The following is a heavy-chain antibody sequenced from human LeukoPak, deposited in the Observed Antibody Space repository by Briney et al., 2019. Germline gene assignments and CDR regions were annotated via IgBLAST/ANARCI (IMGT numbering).Heavy chain of an antibody. J-gene: IGHJ4*02. CDR2: IYHSGST. Sequence: SETLSLTCTVSGGSISSSSYYWGWIRQPPGKGLEWIGSIYHSGSTYYNPSLKSRVTISVDTSKNQFSLKLSSVTAADTAVYYCARGPGVPAAIGEDYWGQGTLVTVSS. CDR1: GGSISSSSYY. D-gene: IGHD2-2*02. V-gene: IGHV4-39*07. CDR3: ARGPGVPAAIGEDY.